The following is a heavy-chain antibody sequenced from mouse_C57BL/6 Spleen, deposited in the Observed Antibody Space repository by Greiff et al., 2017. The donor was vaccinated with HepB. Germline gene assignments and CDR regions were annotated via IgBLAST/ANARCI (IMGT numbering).Heavy chain of an antibody. CDR3: AREGLGYDPYAMDY. D-gene: IGHD2-2*01. J-gene: IGHJ4*01. CDR2: IYPGDGDT. CDR1: GYAFSSSW. V-gene: IGHV1-82*01. Sequence: QVQLQQSGPELVKPGASVKISCKASGYAFSSSWMNWVKQRPGKGLEWIGRIYPGDGDTNYNGKFKGKATLTADKSSSTAYMQLSSLTSEDSAVYFCAREGLGYDPYAMDYWGQGTSVTVSS.